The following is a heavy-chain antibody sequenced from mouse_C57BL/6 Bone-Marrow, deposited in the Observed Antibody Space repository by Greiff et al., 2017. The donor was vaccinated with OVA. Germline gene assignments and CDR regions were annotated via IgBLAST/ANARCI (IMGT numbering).Heavy chain of an antibody. CDR2: IDPANGNT. CDR1: GFNIKNTY. CDR3: ARDYYGRYYFDY. V-gene: IGHV14-3*01. J-gene: IGHJ2*01. D-gene: IGHD1-1*01. Sequence: EVKVVESVAELVRPGASVKLSCTASGFNIKNTYMHWVKQRPEQGLEWIGRIDPANGNTKYAPKFQGKATITADTSSNTAYLQLSSLTSDDTAIYYCARDYYGRYYFDYWGQGTTLTVSS.